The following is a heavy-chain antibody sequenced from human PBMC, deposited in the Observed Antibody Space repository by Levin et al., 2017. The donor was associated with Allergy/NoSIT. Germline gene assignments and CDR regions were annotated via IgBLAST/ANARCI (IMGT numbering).Heavy chain of an antibody. CDR1: GGSISSYY. D-gene: IGHD5-18*01. V-gene: IGHV4-59*01. CDR3: ARRDTAPFYYMDV. CDR2: IYYSGST. J-gene: IGHJ6*03. Sequence: PSETLSLTCTVSGGSISSYYWSWIRQPPGKGLEWIGYIYYSGSTNYNPSLKSRVTISVDTSKNQFSLKLSSVTAADTAVYYCARRDTAPFYYMDVWGKGTTVTVSS.